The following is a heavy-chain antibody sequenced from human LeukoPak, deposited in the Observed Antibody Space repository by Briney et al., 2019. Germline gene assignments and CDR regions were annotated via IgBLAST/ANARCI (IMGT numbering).Heavy chain of an antibody. D-gene: IGHD3-10*01. CDR2: INHSGST. V-gene: IGHV4-34*01. J-gene: IGHJ3*02. Sequence: PSETLSLTCAVYGGSFSGYYWSWIRQPPGKGLEWIGEINHSGSTNYNPSLKSRVTISVDTSKNQFSLKLSSVTAADTAVYYCAREGSYPAFDIWGQGTMVIVSS. CDR3: AREGSYPAFDI. CDR1: GGSFSGYY.